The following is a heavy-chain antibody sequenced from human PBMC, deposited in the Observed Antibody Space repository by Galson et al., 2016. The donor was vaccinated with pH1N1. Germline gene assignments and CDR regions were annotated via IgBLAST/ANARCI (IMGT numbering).Heavy chain of an antibody. D-gene: IGHD2-15*01. CDR1: GYTFTDYD. CDR3: ARGGYCSGGSCYDVFDY. CDR2: MNPNNDNT. Sequence: SVKVSCKASGYTFTDYDINWVRQGPGQGLEWMGWMNPNNDNTGYAQKFQGRVTMTRNTSISTAYMAPSSLRSEDKAVYYCARGGYCSGGSCYDVFDYWGQGTLVTVS. V-gene: IGHV1-8*01. J-gene: IGHJ4*02.